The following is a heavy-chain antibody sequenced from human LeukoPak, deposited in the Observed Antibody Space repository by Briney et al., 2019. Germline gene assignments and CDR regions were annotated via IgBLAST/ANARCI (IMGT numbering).Heavy chain of an antibody. CDR1: GYTFTSYY. CDR3: AGTYYYGSGSPTPTPYFDY. V-gene: IGHV1-18*04. CDR2: ISAYNGNT. J-gene: IGHJ4*02. Sequence: GASVKVSCKASGYTFTSYYMHWVRQAPGQGLEWMGWISAYNGNTNYAQKLQGRVTMTTDTSTSTAYMELRSLRSDDTAVYYCAGTYYYGSGSPTPTPYFDYWGQGTLVTVSS. D-gene: IGHD3-10*01.